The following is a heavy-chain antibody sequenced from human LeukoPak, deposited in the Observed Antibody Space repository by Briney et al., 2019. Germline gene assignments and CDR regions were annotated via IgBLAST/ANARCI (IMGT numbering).Heavy chain of an antibody. CDR3: ARAGYSGYDRLDY. J-gene: IGHJ4*02. CDR1: GGSISSGGYY. D-gene: IGHD5-12*01. V-gene: IGHV4-31*03. Sequence: SETLSLTCTVSGGSISSGGYYWSWIRQHPGKGLEWIGYIYYSGSTYYNPSLKSRVTISVDTSKNQFSLKLSSVTAADTAVYYCARAGYSGYDRLDYWGQGTLVTVSS. CDR2: IYYSGST.